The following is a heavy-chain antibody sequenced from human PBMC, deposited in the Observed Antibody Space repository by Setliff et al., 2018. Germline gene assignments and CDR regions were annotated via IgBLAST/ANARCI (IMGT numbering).Heavy chain of an antibody. CDR3: ARLKVGNNWPDY. J-gene: IGHJ4*02. D-gene: IGHD1-1*01. Sequence: PSETLSLTCTVSGGSISDNNYYWAWIRQPPRERLHWIGTLYPSGFTYYNPSLRDRVTISADSSKDELSLSLQSVTAADSAVYYCARLKVGNNWPDYWGQGTLVTVSS. CDR2: LYPSGFT. V-gene: IGHV4-39*01. CDR1: GGSISDNNYY.